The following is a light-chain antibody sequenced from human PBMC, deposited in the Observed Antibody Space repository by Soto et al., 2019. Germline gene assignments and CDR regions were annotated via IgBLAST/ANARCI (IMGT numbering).Light chain of an antibody. CDR1: QSISRK. V-gene: IGKV3-15*01. CDR3: QQYNNWPLT. J-gene: IGKJ1*01. Sequence: EIVMTQSPATLAVSPGERFTLSCRASQSISRKLAWYQQKPGQAPTLLIYAASTRATGLPARFSGSGSGTEFTLTISSLQSEDFAVYSCQQYNNWPLTFGQGTKVDIK. CDR2: AAS.